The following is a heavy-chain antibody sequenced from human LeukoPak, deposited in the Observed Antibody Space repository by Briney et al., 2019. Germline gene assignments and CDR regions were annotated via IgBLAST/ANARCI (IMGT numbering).Heavy chain of an antibody. CDR1: GGSFSGYY. J-gene: IGHJ3*02. CDR2: INHSGST. Sequence: PSETLSLTCPVYGGSFSGYYWSWIRQPPGKGLEWIGEINHSGSTNYNPSLKSRVTISVDTSKNQFSLKLSSVTAADTAVYYCARPGRYCSSTSCYSPRNAFDIWGQGTMVTVSS. CDR3: ARPGRYCSSTSCYSPRNAFDI. D-gene: IGHD2-2*02. V-gene: IGHV4-34*01.